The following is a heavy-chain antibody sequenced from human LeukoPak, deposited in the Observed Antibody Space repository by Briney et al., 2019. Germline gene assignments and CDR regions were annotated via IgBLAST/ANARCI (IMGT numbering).Heavy chain of an antibody. CDR2: IHHGGSA. Sequence: SETLSLTCAVYGGSFSGDYWSWIRQPPGKGLEWIGEIHHGGSANYNPSLKSRVTISVDTSKNQFSLKLTSVTAADTALYYCARRATGNGSGSYYVDYWGQGTLVTVSS. J-gene: IGHJ4*02. V-gene: IGHV4-34*01. CDR3: ARRATGNGSGSYYVDY. D-gene: IGHD3-10*01. CDR1: GGSFSGDY.